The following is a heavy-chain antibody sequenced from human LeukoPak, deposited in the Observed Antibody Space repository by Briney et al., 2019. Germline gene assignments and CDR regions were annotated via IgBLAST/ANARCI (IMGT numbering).Heavy chain of an antibody. V-gene: IGHV3-66*02. J-gene: IGHJ4*02. CDR3: ARYIAAAGRYFAS. Sequence: GGSVRLSCAAAGFTVSSNYMSWVGQAAGKGMEWVSVIYSGGSTYYADSVKGRFTISRDNSKNTLYLQMNSLRAEDTAVYYCARYIAAAGRYFASWGQGTLVTVSS. CDR1: GFTVSSNY. D-gene: IGHD6-13*01. CDR2: IYSGGST.